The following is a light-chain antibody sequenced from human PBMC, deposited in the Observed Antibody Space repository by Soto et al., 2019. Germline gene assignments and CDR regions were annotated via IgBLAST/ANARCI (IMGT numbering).Light chain of an antibody. V-gene: IGKV1D-16*01. CDR1: QGISSW. CDR3: QHYNSYSEA. Sequence: DIQMTQSPSSVSASVGDMVTITCRAGQGISSWLAWYQQKPGKAPNLLIYAASSLHSGVPSRFSGSGSGTEFTLTISSLQPDDFATYYCQHYNSYSEAFGQGTKVDI. J-gene: IGKJ1*01. CDR2: AAS.